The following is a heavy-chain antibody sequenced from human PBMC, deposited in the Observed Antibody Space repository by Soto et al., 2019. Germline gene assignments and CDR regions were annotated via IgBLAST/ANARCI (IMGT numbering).Heavy chain of an antibody. CDR2: IYTSGST. CDR1: GGSISSYY. Sequence: SETLALTCTVSGGSISSYYLSWIRQPAGKGLEWIGRIYTSGSTNYNPSLKSRVTMSVDASKNQFSLKLSSVTAADTAVYYCARDRRGRGSSSNFDYWGQGTLVTVSS. V-gene: IGHV4-4*07. CDR3: ARDRRGRGSSSNFDY. D-gene: IGHD6-6*01. J-gene: IGHJ4*02.